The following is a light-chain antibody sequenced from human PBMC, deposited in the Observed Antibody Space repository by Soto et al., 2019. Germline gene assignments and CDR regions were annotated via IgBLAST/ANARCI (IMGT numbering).Light chain of an antibody. CDR1: QSVGRDF. CDR3: QQYASSPLT. CDR2: RAS. Sequence: EIVLTQSPGTLSLSPGERATLSCRASQSVGRDFLAWYQHKPGQAPRLLIHRASSRATGIPDRFSGSGSWTDFILTISRLEPEDFALYYCQQYASSPLTFGGGTKVEIK. V-gene: IGKV3-20*01. J-gene: IGKJ4*01.